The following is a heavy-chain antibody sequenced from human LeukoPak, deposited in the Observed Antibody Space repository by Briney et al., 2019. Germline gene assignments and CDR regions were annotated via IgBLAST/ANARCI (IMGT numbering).Heavy chain of an antibody. CDR2: IYYSGST. Sequence: SETLSLTCTVSGGSISSSSYYWGWIRQPPGKGLEWIGSIYYSGSTYYNPSPKSRVTMSVDTSKNQFSLSLSSVTAADTAVYYCARVKSGQQLAYFYYYMDVWGKGTTLTVSS. V-gene: IGHV4-39*01. CDR3: ARVKSGQQLAYFYYYMDV. CDR1: GGSISSSSYY. J-gene: IGHJ6*03. D-gene: IGHD6-13*01.